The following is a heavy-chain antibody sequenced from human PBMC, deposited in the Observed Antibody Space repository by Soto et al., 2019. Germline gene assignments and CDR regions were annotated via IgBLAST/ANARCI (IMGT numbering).Heavy chain of an antibody. Sequence: SDTLSLTAPVSRCSIDAYYLSWLRQPPGKGLAWIDYIYYSGSTNYNPSLKSRVTISVDTSKNQFSLKLSSVTAADTAVYYCARFPPLNYYDSSGYYYRPYGMDVWGQGTTVTGSS. D-gene: IGHD3-22*01. J-gene: IGHJ6*02. CDR1: RCSIDAYY. CDR3: ARFPPLNYYDSSGYYYRPYGMDV. V-gene: IGHV4-59*07. CDR2: IYYSGST.